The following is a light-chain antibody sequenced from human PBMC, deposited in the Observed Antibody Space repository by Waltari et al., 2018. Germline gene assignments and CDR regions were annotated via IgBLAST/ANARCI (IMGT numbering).Light chain of an antibody. CDR2: GTF. CDR1: QTIRTTY. CDR3: QQYDISPLT. V-gene: IGKV3-20*01. Sequence: EIVLTQSPGTLSLSPGEGATLSCRTSQTIRTTYLAWYQQKPGQAPTLLIYGTFRRATGIPDRFTGSGSGTDFSLTISSLEPEDFATYYCQQYDISPLTFGGGTKVEI. J-gene: IGKJ4*01.